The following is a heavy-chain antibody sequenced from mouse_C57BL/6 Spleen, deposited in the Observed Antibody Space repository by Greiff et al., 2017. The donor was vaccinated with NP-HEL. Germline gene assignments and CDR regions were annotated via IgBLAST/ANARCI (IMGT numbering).Heavy chain of an antibody. J-gene: IGHJ4*01. D-gene: IGHD2-5*01. Sequence: EVQLQQSGPELVKPGASVKISCKASGYSFTGYYMNWVKQSPEKSLEWIGEINPSTGGTTYNQKFKAKATLTVDKSSSTAYMQLKSLTSEDSAVYYWANSNYGYAMDYWGQGTSVTVSS. CDR1: GYSFTGYY. CDR2: INPSTGGT. V-gene: IGHV1-42*01. CDR3: ANSNYGYAMDY.